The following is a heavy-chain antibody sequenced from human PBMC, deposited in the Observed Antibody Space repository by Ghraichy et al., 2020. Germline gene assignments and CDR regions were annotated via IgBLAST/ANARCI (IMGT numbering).Heavy chain of an antibody. V-gene: IGHV1-18*01. D-gene: IGHD2-2*01. Sequence: ASVKVSCKASGYTFTSYGINWVRQAPGLGLEWMGWISAYNGDTNYAQKLQGRVTMTTDTSTSTAYMELRSLRSDDTAVYYCARGAYCSSTSCYPAGTFDIWGQGTMVTVSS. CDR2: ISAYNGDT. CDR1: GYTFTSYG. CDR3: ARGAYCSSTSCYPAGTFDI. J-gene: IGHJ3*02.